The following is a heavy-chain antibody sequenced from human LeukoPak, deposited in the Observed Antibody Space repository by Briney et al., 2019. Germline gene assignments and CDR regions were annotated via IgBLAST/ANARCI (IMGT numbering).Heavy chain of an antibody. V-gene: IGHV3-23*01. D-gene: IGHD2-2*01. CDR2: ISGSGGST. CDR1: GFTFSSYA. Sequence: GGSLRLSCAASGFTFSSYAMSWVRQAPGKGLERVPAISGSGGSTYYAASVKGRFTISRDNSKNTLYLQMNSLRAEDTAVYYCAKLMVVVVPAATFDYWGQGTLVTVSS. CDR3: AKLMVVVVPAATFDY. J-gene: IGHJ4*02.